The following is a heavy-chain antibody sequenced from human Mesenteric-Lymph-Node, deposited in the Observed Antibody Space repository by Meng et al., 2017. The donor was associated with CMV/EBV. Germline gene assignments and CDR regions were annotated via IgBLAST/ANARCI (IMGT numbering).Heavy chain of an antibody. CDR3: ARGSDIPVNNY. Sequence: QVQLQQWVSGLLKPSETLSLTCAVYGGSFSGYYWIWIRQPPGKGLEWIGEINHSGVPNYNPSLKSRVTISLDTSKNQFSLKLSSVTAEDTAVYYCARGSDIPVNNYWGQGTLVTVSS. J-gene: IGHJ4*02. D-gene: IGHD2-15*01. V-gene: IGHV4-34*01. CDR2: INHSGVP. CDR1: GGSFSGYY.